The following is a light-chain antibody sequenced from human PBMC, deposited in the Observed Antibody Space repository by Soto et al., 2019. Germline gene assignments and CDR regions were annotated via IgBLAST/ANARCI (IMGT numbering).Light chain of an antibody. J-gene: IGLJ3*02. CDR2: EVT. V-gene: IGLV2-8*01. Sequence: QSALTQPPSASEAPGQSVTISCTGTISDVGGYNYVSWYQQHPGKAPKLMIYEVTKRPSGVPDRFSGSKSGNTASLTVSGLQTEDEADHYCCSYAGNNIWLFGGGTKLTVL. CDR1: ISDVGGYNY. CDR3: CSYAGNNIWL.